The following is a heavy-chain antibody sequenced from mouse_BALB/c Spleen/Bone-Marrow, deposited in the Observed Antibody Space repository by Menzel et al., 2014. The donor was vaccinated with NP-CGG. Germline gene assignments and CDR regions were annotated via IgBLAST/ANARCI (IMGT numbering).Heavy chain of an antibody. CDR2: IRSKSHNYAT. J-gene: IGHJ2*01. CDR3: VRDWTFNC. Sequence: DVKLVESGGGLGQPKGSLKLSCAASGFIFNTYAMNWVRQAPGKGLEWVARIRSKSHNYATFYADSVKDRFTISRDDSKSMLYLQMNTLKPNDTAMYSCVRDWTFNCWGKGTPPTVSS. CDR1: GFIFNTYA. V-gene: IGHV10-1*02.